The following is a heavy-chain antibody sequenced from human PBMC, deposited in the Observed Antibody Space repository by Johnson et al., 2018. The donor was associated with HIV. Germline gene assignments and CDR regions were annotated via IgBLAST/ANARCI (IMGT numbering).Heavy chain of an antibody. CDR3: ARHKAVADAFDI. CDR2: ISYDGSNK. V-gene: IGHV3-30*14. CDR1: GFSFSSYA. D-gene: IGHD6-19*01. Sequence: QVQLVESGGGLVQPGGSLRLSCAASGFSFSSYAMHWVRQSPGKGLEWVAVISYDGSNKYYADSVKGRFTISRDNSKNTLYLQMNSLRAEDTAVYYCARHKAVADAFDIWGQGTVVTVS. J-gene: IGHJ3*02.